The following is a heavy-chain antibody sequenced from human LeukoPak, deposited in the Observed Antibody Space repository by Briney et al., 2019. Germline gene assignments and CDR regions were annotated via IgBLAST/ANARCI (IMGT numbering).Heavy chain of an antibody. CDR2: IYYSGST. CDR1: GGSISSSSYY. CDR3: AKGAGGFSYYNWFDP. Sequence: SETLSLTCTVSGGSISSSSYYWGWIRQPPGKGLEWIGSIYYSGSTYYNPSLKSRVTISVDTSKNQFSLKLSSVTAADTAVYYCAKGAGGFSYYNWFDPWGQGTLVTVSS. V-gene: IGHV4-39*01. J-gene: IGHJ5*02. D-gene: IGHD5-18*01.